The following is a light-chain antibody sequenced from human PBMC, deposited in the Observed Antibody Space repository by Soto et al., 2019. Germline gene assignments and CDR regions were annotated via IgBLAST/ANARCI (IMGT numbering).Light chain of an antibody. J-gene: IGLJ2*01. V-gene: IGLV2-23*01. Sequence: QSALTQPASVSGSPGQSITISCTGTSSDIGSYNFVSWYQQHPGKAPKLMIYEGVKRPSGVSNRFSGSKSGNTASLTISGLQTEDEADYYCCSYAGLNTPVVFGGGTKLTVL. CDR1: SSDIGSYNF. CDR2: EGV. CDR3: CSYAGLNTPVV.